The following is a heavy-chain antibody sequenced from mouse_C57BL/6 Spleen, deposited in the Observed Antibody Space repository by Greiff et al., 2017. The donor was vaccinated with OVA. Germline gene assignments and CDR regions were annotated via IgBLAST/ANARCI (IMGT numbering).Heavy chain of an antibody. CDR2: INPSNGGT. J-gene: IGHJ4*01. Sequence: VQLQQPGTELVKPGASVKLSCKASGYTFNSYWMHWVKQRPGQGLEWIGNINPSNGGTKYNEKFKSKATLTVDKPSSTAYMQLSSLTSEDSAVYYCARSGSNYEGYYAMDYWGQGTSVTVSS. D-gene: IGHD2-5*01. CDR3: ARSGSNYEGYYAMDY. CDR1: GYTFNSYW. V-gene: IGHV1-53*01.